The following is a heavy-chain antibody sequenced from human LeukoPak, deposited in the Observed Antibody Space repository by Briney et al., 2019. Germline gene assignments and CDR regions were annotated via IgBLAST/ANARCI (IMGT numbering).Heavy chain of an antibody. CDR2: ISSTGGTT. J-gene: IGHJ3*02. CDR1: GITFSSYG. V-gene: IGHV3-23*01. Sequence: GGSLRLSCAASGITFSSYGMSWVRQAPGKGLEWVSSISSTGGTTYYADSVKGRFTISRDNSKNTLYLQMNSLRAEDTAVYYCARLGRITGTNDAFDIWGQGTMVTVSS. D-gene: IGHD1-20*01. CDR3: ARLGRITGTNDAFDI.